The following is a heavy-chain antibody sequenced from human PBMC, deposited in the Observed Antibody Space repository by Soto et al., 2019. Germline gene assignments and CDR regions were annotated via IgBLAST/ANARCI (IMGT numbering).Heavy chain of an antibody. J-gene: IGHJ4*02. CDR3: AKDAPYYYDSSGYYGPFDY. CDR2: ISYDGSNK. CDR1: GFTFSSYG. Sequence: GGSLRLSCAASGFTFSSYGIHWVRQAPGKGLEWVALISYDGSNKYYADSVKGRFTISRDNSENTLYLQMNSLRAEDTAMYYCAKDAPYYYDSSGYYGPFDYWGQGTLVTVSS. D-gene: IGHD3-22*01. V-gene: IGHV3-30*18.